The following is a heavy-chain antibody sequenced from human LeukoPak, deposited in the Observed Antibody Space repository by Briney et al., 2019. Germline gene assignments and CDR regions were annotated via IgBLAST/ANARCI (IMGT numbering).Heavy chain of an antibody. CDR3: ASALGSYFDY. J-gene: IGHJ4*02. V-gene: IGHV1-69*13. D-gene: IGHD1-26*01. Sequence: ASVKVSCRASGYFFTNFGISWVRQAPGQGLEWMGGIIPIFGTANYAQKFQGRVTITADESTSTAYMELSSLRSEDTAVYYCASALGSYFDYWGQGTLVTVSS. CDR1: GYFFTNFG. CDR2: IIPIFGTA.